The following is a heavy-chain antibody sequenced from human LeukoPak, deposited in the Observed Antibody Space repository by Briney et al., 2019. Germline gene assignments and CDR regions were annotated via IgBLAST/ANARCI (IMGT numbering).Heavy chain of an antibody. CDR3: ARDLEPTIVVVPAATGDYGMDV. V-gene: IGHV3-21*01. D-gene: IGHD2-2*01. CDR1: GFTLNSYS. Sequence: GGSLRLSCAASGFTLNSYSMNWVRQAPGKGLEWVSSISSSSSYIYYADSVKGRFTISRDNAKNSLYLQMNSLRAEHTAVYYCARDLEPTIVVVPAATGDYGMDVWGQGTTVTVSS. CDR2: ISSSSSYI. J-gene: IGHJ6*02.